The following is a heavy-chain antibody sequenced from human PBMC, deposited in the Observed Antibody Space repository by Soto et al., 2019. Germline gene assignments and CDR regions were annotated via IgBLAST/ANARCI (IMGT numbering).Heavy chain of an antibody. CDR3: ARTTAAIHLNY. CDR1: GGSLSGNY. CDR2: THHSAST. V-gene: IGHV4-34*01. J-gene: IGHJ4*02. Sequence: QAQLQQWGTGLLKPSETLSLTCAVYGGSLSGNYWGWIRQPPGKGLEWIGETHHSASTAYNPSLKSRVTISVDTSRNQFSLKLNSVTAADTAVYYCARTTAAIHLNYWSQGTLVTVSS. D-gene: IGHD2-21*02.